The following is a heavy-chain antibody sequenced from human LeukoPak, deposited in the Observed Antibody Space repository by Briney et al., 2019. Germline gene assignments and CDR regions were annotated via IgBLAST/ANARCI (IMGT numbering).Heavy chain of an antibody. Sequence: SETLSLTCTVSGGSISSGDYYWSWIRQPPGKGLQWIGYIYYSGSTYYNPSLKSRVTISVYTSENQFSLRLSSGLAADTAVYYCARYVVYGSGKYYFDYWGQETLVTVSP. V-gene: IGHV4-30-4*01. CDR1: GGSISSGDYY. D-gene: IGHD3-10*01. CDR2: IYYSGST. J-gene: IGHJ4*02. CDR3: ARYVVYGSGKYYFDY.